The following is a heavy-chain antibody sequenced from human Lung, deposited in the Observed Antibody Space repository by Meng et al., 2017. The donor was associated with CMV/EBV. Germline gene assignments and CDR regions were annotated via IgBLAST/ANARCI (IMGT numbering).Heavy chain of an antibody. Sequence: GESLKISCAASGFTFNTHGIHWVRQAPGEGLEWVALISYDGNSQYYADSVKGRFTVSRDNLQMNSLRPEDTAIYYCARGLVGASGVFWGQGTVVTVSS. CDR3: ARGLVGASGVF. V-gene: IGHV3-30-3*01. CDR2: ISYDGNSQ. D-gene: IGHD1-26*01. J-gene: IGHJ4*02. CDR1: GFTFNTHG.